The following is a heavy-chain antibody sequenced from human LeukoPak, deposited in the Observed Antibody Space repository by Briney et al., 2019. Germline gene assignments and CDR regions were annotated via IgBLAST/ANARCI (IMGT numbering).Heavy chain of an antibody. D-gene: IGHD3-10*01. V-gene: IGHV1-2*02. CDR3: ARAATIYYGSGSLYYYYYYMDV. Sequence: AASVKVSCKASGYTFTGYYMHWVRQAPGQGLEWMGWINPNSGGTNYAQKFQGRVTMTRDTSISTAYMELSRLRSDDTAVYYCARAATIYYGSGSLYYYYYYMDVWGKGTTVTVSS. J-gene: IGHJ6*03. CDR1: GYTFTGYY. CDR2: INPNSGGT.